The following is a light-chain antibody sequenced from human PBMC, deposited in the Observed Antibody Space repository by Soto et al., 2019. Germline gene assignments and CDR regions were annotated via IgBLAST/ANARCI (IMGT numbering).Light chain of an antibody. V-gene: IGKV1-39*01. J-gene: IGKJ1*01. CDR1: QNITNY. CDR3: QHSYTTPRT. CDR2: AAS. Sequence: DIQMTQSPSSLSASVGDRVTISCRASQNITNYLNWYMQKPGTAPNLLIYAASTLQSGVPSRFSGSGSGTDFTLTISSLQPEDFATYYCQHSYTTPRTFGQGTKVEIK.